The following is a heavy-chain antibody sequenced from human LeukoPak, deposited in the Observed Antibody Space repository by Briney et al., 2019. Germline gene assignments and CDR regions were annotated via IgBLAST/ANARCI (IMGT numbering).Heavy chain of an antibody. D-gene: IGHD2/OR15-2a*01. CDR1: GFTFSTYS. Sequence: PGGSLRLSCAASGFTFSTYSIIWVRQAPGRGLDWVSSISSSSSYIYYADSVKGRFTISRDNAKNSLYLQMNSLTAEHTAVYYCMRENWELSGGFYYWGQGTLVTVSS. CDR3: MRENWELSGGFYY. V-gene: IGHV3-21*01. CDR2: ISSSSSYI. J-gene: IGHJ4*02.